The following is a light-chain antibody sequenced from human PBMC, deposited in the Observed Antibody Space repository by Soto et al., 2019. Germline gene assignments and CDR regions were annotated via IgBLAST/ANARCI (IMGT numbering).Light chain of an antibody. CDR2: GTS. J-gene: IGKJ5*01. V-gene: IGKV3-20*01. Sequence: EIVLTQSPGTLSLSPGERATLSCRASQSVSSDYLAWYQQKPGQAPRLLISGTSSRATGIPDRFTGSGSGTDFTLTISRLEPEDFAVYYCQQYGSSFSITFGQGTRLEIK. CDR1: QSVSSDY. CDR3: QQYGSSFSIT.